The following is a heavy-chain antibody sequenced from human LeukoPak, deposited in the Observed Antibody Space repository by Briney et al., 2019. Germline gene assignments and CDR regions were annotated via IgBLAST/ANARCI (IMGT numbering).Heavy chain of an antibody. CDR3: ATRRGSRWYDACDI. J-gene: IGHJ3*02. Sequence: GGSLRLSCAASGFTVSSNYMSWVRQAPGKGLEWVSVIYSGGSTYYADCVKARFTISRDNSKNTLYLQMTSLRAEDTDVYYRATRRGSRWYDACDIWGQGTMVTVSS. CDR1: GFTVSSNY. D-gene: IGHD6-13*01. V-gene: IGHV3-53*01. CDR2: IYSGGST.